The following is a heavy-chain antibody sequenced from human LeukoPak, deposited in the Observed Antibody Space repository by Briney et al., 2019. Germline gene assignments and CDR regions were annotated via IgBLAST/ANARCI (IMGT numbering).Heavy chain of an antibody. D-gene: IGHD5-12*01. CDR3: ARGKGDIVATTPIRPFDY. V-gene: IGHV4-34*01. J-gene: IGHJ4*02. CDR1: GGSFSGYY. Sequence: SETLSLTCAVYGGSFSGYYWSWIRQPPGKGLEWIGEINHSGSTNYNPSLKSRVTISVDTSKNQFSLKLSSVTAADTAVYYCARGKGDIVATTPIRPFDYWGQGTLVTVSS. CDR2: INHSGST.